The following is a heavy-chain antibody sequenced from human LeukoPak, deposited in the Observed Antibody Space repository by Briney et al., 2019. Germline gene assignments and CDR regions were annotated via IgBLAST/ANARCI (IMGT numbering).Heavy chain of an antibody. J-gene: IGHJ6*03. D-gene: IGHD3-3*01. V-gene: IGHV1-18*01. CDR3: ARENTIFGVVTPYYYYYMDV. CDR1: GYTFTSYG. CDR2: IRAYNGNT. Sequence: ASVKVSCKASGYTFTSYGISWVRQAPGQGHEWMGWIRAYNGNTNYAQKLQGRVTMTTDTSTSTAYMELRSLRSDDTAVYYCARENTIFGVVTPYYYYYMDVWGKGTTVTVSS.